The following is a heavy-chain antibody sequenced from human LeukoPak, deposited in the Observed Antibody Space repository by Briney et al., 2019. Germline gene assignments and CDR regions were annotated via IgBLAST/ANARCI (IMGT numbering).Heavy chain of an antibody. CDR1: GYTFTGYY. D-gene: IGHD5-24*01. Sequence: ASVKVSCKASGYTFTGYYMHWVRQAPGQGLEWMGRINPNSGGTNYARKFQGRVTMTRDTSISTAYMELSRLRSDDTAVYYCALRDGYNPPAGYYYYMDVWGDGTTVTVSS. CDR3: ALRDGYNPPAGYYYYMDV. J-gene: IGHJ6*03. V-gene: IGHV1-2*06. CDR2: INPNSGGT.